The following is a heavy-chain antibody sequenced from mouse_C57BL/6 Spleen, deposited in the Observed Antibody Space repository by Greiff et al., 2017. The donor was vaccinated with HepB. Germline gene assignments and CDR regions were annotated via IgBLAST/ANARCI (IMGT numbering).Heavy chain of an antibody. J-gene: IGHJ4*01. CDR1: GYTFTSYW. D-gene: IGHD2-4*01. CDR3: ARGEYYDYDVRAMDY. Sequence: QVQLQQPGTELVKPGASVKLSCKASGYTFTSYWMHWVKQRPGQGLEWIGNINPSNGGTNYNEKFKSKATLTVDKSSSTAYMQLSSLTSGESAVYYCARGEYYDYDVRAMDYWGQGTSVTVSA. CDR2: INPSNGGT. V-gene: IGHV1-53*01.